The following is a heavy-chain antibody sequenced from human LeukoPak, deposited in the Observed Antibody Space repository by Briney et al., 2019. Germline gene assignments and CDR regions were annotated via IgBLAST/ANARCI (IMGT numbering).Heavy chain of an antibody. CDR2: INPSGGST. CDR1: GYTFTSYY. CDR3: ARDVAGYSSGWYFDY. Sequence: ASVKVSCKASGYTFTSYYMHWVRQAPGQGLEWMGIINPSGGSTSYAQKFQGRVTMTRDTSTSTVYMELSGLRSEDTAVYYCARDVAGYSSGWYFDYWGQGTLVTVSS. D-gene: IGHD6-19*01. J-gene: IGHJ4*02. V-gene: IGHV1-46*01.